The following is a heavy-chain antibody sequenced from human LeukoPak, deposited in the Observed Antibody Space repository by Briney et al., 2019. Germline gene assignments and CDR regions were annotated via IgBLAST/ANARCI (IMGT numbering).Heavy chain of an antibody. CDR2: ISYEGNSK. Sequence: GGSLKLSCAASGFTFSSYGMHWVRQAPGKGLEWVAVISYEGNSKYYVDSVKGRFTISRDNSKSSLYLQMNSLRPEDTAIYYCARGHYGLDVWGQGTTVSVSS. CDR1: GFTFSSYG. V-gene: IGHV3-30*03. CDR3: ARGHYGLDV. J-gene: IGHJ6*02.